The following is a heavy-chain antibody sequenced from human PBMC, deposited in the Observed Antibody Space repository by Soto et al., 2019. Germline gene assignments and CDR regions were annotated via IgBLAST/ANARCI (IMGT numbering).Heavy chain of an antibody. Sequence: RASVKVSCKASGYTFTSYGISWVRQAPGQGLEWMGWISAYNGNTNHAQKLQGRVTMTTDTSTSTAYMELRSLRSDDTAVYYCAREYDFWSGVTAFDIWGQGTMVTVS. CDR2: ISAYNGNT. V-gene: IGHV1-18*01. D-gene: IGHD3-3*01. CDR1: GYTFTSYG. J-gene: IGHJ3*02. CDR3: AREYDFWSGVTAFDI.